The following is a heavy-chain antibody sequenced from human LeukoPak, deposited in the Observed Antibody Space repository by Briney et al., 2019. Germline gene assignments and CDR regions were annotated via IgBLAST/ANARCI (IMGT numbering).Heavy chain of an antibody. CDR3: ARDPGFSSFDY. J-gene: IGHJ4*02. Sequence: GGSLRLSCAVSGFTFSDYWVTWVRKTPGKGLEFVANINRDGSVKNYVDSVKGRFTISRDNAKNSLYLQMTSLRVDDTAIYYCARDPGFSSFDYWGQGTLVTVSS. CDR1: GFTFSDYW. CDR2: INRDGSVK. V-gene: IGHV3-7*01. D-gene: IGHD3-3*02.